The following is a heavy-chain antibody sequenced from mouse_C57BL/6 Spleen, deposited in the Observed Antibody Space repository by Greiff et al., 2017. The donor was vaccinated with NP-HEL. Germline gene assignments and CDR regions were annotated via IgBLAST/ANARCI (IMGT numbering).Heavy chain of an antibody. J-gene: IGHJ2*01. D-gene: IGHD1-1*01. V-gene: IGHV1-22*01. CDR1: GYTFTDYN. CDR2: INPNNGGT. CDR3: ARGYYGSSSFDY. Sequence: VQLQQSGPELVKPGASVKMSCKASGYTFTDYNMHWVKQSHGKSLEWIGYINPNNGGTSYNQKFKGKATLTVNKSSSTAYMELRSLTSEDSAVYYCARGYYGSSSFDYWGQGTTLTVSS.